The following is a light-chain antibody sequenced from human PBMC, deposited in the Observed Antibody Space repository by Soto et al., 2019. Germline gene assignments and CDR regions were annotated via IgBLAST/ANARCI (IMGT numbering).Light chain of an antibody. CDR3: AAWDDSLNGHV. Sequence: QSVLTQPPSASGTPGQRVTISCSGSSSSIGSNSVNWYQQLPRTAPKLLIFGNNQRPSGVPDRFSGSKSGTSASLAISGLQSEDEADYYCAAWDDSLNGHVFGTGTKVTVL. J-gene: IGLJ1*01. CDR2: GNN. V-gene: IGLV1-44*01. CDR1: SSSIGSNS.